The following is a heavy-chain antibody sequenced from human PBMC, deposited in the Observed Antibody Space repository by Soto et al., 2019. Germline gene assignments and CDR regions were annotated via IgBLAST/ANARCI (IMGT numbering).Heavy chain of an antibody. CDR2: IYYSGST. CDR1: GGSISSSSYY. D-gene: IGHD3-3*01. Sequence: SETLSLTCTVSGGSISSSSYYWGWIRQPPGKGLEWIGSIYYSGSTYYNPSLKSRVTISVDTSKNQFSLKLSSVTAADTAVYYCARRGGRFYYYYGMDVWGHGTTVTVSS. J-gene: IGHJ6*02. CDR3: ARRGGRFYYYYGMDV. V-gene: IGHV4-39*01.